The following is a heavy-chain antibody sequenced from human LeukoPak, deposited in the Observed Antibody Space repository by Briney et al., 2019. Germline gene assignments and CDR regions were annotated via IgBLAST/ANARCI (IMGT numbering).Heavy chain of an antibody. CDR1: GGSISSYY. D-gene: IGHD3-22*01. CDR2: IYYSGST. Sequence: SETLSLTCTVSGGSISSYYWSWIRQPPGKGLEWIGYIYYSGSTNYNPSLKSRVTISVDTSKNQFSLKLSSVTAADTAVYYCARVPYYDSSGYPRYYFDYWGQGTLVTVSS. V-gene: IGHV4-59*01. J-gene: IGHJ4*02. CDR3: ARVPYYDSSGYPRYYFDY.